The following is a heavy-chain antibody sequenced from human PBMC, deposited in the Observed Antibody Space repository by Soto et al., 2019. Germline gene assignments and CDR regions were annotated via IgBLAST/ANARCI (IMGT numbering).Heavy chain of an antibody. D-gene: IGHD3-22*01. CDR1: GFTFSSYT. V-gene: IGHV3-23*01. CDR3: ANEGSFDNSGFYDDLHY. Sequence: EVQLLESGGGLVQPGGSLRLSCTASGFTFSSYTMSWVRQAPGQGLEWVSAISGSGGSTFYADSVKGRFAISRYNSKNTLFLQMNTLRADDTAVYYCANEGSFDNSGFYDDLHYWGQGTMVTVSS. CDR2: ISGSGGST. J-gene: IGHJ4*02.